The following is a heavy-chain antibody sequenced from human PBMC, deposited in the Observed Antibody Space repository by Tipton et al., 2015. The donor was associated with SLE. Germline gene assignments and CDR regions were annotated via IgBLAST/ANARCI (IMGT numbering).Heavy chain of an antibody. J-gene: IGHJ4*02. D-gene: IGHD1-26*01. CDR1: GGAFSGFY. V-gene: IGHV4-34*01. Sequence: TLSLTCNVSGGAFSGFYWSWIRQTPGMGLEWLAEINHSGSANYNPSLKSPVRVSVDTSKNEFSLRVTSVTAADTGVYYCARRFVGAPRRYFDYWGQGTLVTVSS. CDR3: ARRFVGAPRRYFDY. CDR2: INHSGSA.